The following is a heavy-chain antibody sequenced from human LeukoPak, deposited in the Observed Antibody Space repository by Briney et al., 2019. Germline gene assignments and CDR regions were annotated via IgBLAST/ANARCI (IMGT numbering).Heavy chain of an antibody. J-gene: IGHJ4*02. V-gene: IGHV4-38-2*02. D-gene: IGHD5-18*01. CDR3: ARSISDPAMVSLFDY. CDR2: IYHSGST. CDR1: GYSISSGYY. Sequence: PSETLSLTCTVSGYSISSGYYWGWIRQPPGKGLEWIGSIYHSGSTYYNPSLKSRVTISVDTSKNQFSLKLSSVTAADTAVYYCARSISDPAMVSLFDYWGQGTLVTVSS.